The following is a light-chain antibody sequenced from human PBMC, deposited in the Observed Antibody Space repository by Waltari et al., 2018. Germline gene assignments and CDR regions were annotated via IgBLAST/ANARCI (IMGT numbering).Light chain of an antibody. CDR3: QQYNDYPLT. CDR1: QSITDY. Sequence: DIQMTQSPSTLSASVGDRVTITCRASQSITDYLAWYQQKPGKAPKLLIHKATTLESGVPSRFSGSGSGTEFTLTITFLQPDDIATYYCQQYNDYPLTFGGGTKVEIK. V-gene: IGKV1-5*03. J-gene: IGKJ4*01. CDR2: KAT.